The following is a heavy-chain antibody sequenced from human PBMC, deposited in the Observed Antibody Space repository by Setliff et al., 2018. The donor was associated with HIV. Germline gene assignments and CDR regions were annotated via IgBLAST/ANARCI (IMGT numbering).Heavy chain of an antibody. CDR3: TTDMKWAALYYDYMDV. Sequence: SCAASGFTFSNAWMSWVRQVPGKGLEWVGRIKSKTDGATADYAAPVKGRFTISRHDSQNTLYLQMNSLKTEDTAVYYCTTDMKWAALYYDYMDVWGKGTTVTVSS. J-gene: IGHJ6*03. V-gene: IGHV3-15*01. CDR1: GFTFSNAW. D-gene: IGHD6-25*01. CDR2: IKSKTDGATA.